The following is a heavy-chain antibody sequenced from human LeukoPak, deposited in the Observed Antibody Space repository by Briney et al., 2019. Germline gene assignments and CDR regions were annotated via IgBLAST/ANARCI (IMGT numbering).Heavy chain of an antibody. V-gene: IGHV3-43*01. J-gene: IGHJ4*02. CDR3: AKDIRRFGETVFDY. CDR2: ISWDGGST. D-gene: IGHD3-10*01. Sequence: QAGGSLRLPCAASGFTFDDYTMHWVGQAPGKGLEGVALISWDGGSTYYADSVKGRFTISRDNRKTSLYLQMNSLRTEDTALYYCAKDIRRFGETVFDYWGQGTLVTVSS. CDR1: GFTFDDYT.